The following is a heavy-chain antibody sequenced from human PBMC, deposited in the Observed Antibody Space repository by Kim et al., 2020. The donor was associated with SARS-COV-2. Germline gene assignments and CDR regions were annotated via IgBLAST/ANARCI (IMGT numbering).Heavy chain of an antibody. Sequence: SVKVSCKASGGTFSSYAISWVRQAPGQGLEWMGGIIPIFGTANYAQKFQGRVTITADESTSTAYMELSSLRSEDTAVYYCARDLGRGLGYVWGSYRYAAFDIWGQGTMVTVSS. D-gene: IGHD3-16*02. CDR1: GGTFSSYA. V-gene: IGHV1-69*13. J-gene: IGHJ3*02. CDR2: IIPIFGTA. CDR3: ARDLGRGLGYVWGSYRYAAFDI.